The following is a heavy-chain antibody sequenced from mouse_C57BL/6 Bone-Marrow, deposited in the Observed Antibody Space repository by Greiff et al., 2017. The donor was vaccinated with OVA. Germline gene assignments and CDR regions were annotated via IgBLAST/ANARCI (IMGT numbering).Heavy chain of an antibody. Sequence: QVQLQQSGAELVRPGASVTLSCKASGYTFTDYEMHWVKQTPVHGLEWIGAIDPETGGTAYNQKFKGKAILTADKSASTAYMELRSLTSENSAIYYCTWVYFDYWGQGTTLTVSS. CDR1: GYTFTDYE. V-gene: IGHV1-15*01. CDR2: IDPETGGT. CDR3: TWVYFDY. J-gene: IGHJ2*01.